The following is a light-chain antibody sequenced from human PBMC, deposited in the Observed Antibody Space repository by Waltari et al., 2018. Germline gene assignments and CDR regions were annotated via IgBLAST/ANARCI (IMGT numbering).Light chain of an antibody. V-gene: IGLV1-40*01. Sequence: QSVLPQPPSASGAPGQRVTISRTGSRPNIGAGSDAPWSQQLPGTAPKLLIYGNSNRPSGVPDRFSGSKSGTSASLAITGLQAEDEADYYCQSYDSSLSGNYVFGTGTKVTVL. CDR1: RPNIGAGSD. CDR2: GNS. J-gene: IGLJ1*01. CDR3: QSYDSSLSGNYV.